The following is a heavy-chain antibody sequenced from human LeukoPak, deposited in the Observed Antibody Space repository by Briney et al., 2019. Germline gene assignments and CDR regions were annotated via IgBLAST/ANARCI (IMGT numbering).Heavy chain of an antibody. CDR3: AKGRYYNLLTGFYGNYAFDI. V-gene: IGHV3-30*02. CDR2: IRYDGSNK. CDR1: GFTFSSYG. D-gene: IGHD3-9*01. Sequence: GGSLRLSCAASGFTFSSYGMHWVRQAPGKGLEWVAFIRYDGSNKYYADSVKGRFTISRDNSKNTLYMQMNSLRAEDTAVYYCAKGRYYNLLTGFYGNYAFDIWGQGTMVTVSS. J-gene: IGHJ3*02.